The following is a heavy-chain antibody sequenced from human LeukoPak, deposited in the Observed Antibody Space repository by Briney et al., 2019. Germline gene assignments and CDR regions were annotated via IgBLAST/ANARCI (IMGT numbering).Heavy chain of an antibody. CDR3: ARDVVATVRYYFDY. Sequence: GGSLRLSCAASGFTFSSYAMHWVRQTPDKGLEWVAVISYDGSNAYYADSVKGRFAISRDNSKNTLYLQMNSLRAEDTAVYYCARDVVATVRYYFDYWGQGALVTVSS. CDR1: GFTFSSYA. V-gene: IGHV3-30*09. CDR2: ISYDGSNA. D-gene: IGHD5-12*01. J-gene: IGHJ4*02.